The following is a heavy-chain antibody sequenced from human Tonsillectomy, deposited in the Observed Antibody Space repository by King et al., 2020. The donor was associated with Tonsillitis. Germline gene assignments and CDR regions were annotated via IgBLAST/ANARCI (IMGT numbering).Heavy chain of an antibody. CDR3: AKAMVVTGLLDS. D-gene: IGHD2-21*02. Sequence: VQLVESGGGLVQPGGSLRLSCAASGFSFSCYAMSWVRQAPGKGLEWVSGVSNSGGVTYYADSVKGRFTISRDNSKNTLYLQMNSLRAEDTALYYCAKAMVVTGLLDSWGQGTLVTVSS. CDR1: GFSFSCYA. J-gene: IGHJ4*02. CDR2: VSNSGGVT. V-gene: IGHV3-23*04.